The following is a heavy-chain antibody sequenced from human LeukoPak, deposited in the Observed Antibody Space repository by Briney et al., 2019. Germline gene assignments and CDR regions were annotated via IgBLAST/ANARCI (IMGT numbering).Heavy chain of an antibody. CDR2: INHSGST. J-gene: IGHJ5*02. CDR1: GGSFSGYY. CDR3: ARGHEWCNGGSCSGNWFDP. Sequence: PSETLSLTCAVYGGSFSGYYWSWIRQPPGKGLEWIGEINHSGSTNYNPSLKSRVTISVDTSKNQFSLKLSSVTAAETAVYYCARGHEWCNGGSCSGNWFDPWGQGSLVTVSS. V-gene: IGHV4-34*01. D-gene: IGHD2-15*01.